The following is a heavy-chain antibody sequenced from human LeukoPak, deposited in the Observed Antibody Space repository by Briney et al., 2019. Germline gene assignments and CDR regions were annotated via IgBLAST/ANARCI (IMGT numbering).Heavy chain of an antibody. J-gene: IGHJ4*02. CDR1: GGSISSGSYY. CDR2: IYTSGST. V-gene: IGHV4-61*02. D-gene: IGHD1-1*01. CDR3: ARGEYNKASFDY. Sequence: SETLSLTCTVSGGSISSGSYYWSWIRQPAGKGLEWIGRIYTSGSTNYNPSLKSRVTISVDTSKNQFSLKLSSVTAADTAVYYCARGEYNKASFDYWGQGTLVTVSS.